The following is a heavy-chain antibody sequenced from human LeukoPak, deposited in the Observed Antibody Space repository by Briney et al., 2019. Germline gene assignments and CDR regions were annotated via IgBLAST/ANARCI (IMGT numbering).Heavy chain of an antibody. CDR1: GFTFSSYA. CDR2: ISGSGGST. CDR3: AKAYSRITNYYYGMDV. V-gene: IGHV3-23*01. D-gene: IGHD6-13*01. J-gene: IGHJ6*02. Sequence: PGGSLRLSCAASGFTFSSYAMSWVRQAPGEGLEWVSAISGSGGSTYYADSVKGRFTISRDSSKNTLYLQMNSLRAEDTAVYYCAKAYSRITNYYYGMDVWGQGTTVTVSS.